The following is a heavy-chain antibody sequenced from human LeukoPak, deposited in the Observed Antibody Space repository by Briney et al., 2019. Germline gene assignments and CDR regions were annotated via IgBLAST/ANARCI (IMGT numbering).Heavy chain of an antibody. V-gene: IGHV3-23*01. D-gene: IGHD3-10*01. Sequence: GGSLRLSCAASGFTFRNFAMSWVRQAPGKGLEWVSAIGGPGSREVFYADSVKGRFIISRDNSKNTLFLRMDSLRVEDTAIYYCAKMASMEYGEYYLDYWGEGALVSVSS. CDR3: AKMASMEYGEYYLDY. CDR1: GFTFRNFA. CDR2: IGGPGSRE. J-gene: IGHJ4*02.